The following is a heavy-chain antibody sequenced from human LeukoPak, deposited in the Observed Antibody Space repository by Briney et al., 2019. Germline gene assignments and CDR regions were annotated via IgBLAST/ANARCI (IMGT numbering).Heavy chain of an antibody. Sequence: PSETPSLTCAVSGYSISSGDYWAWIRQPPGKGLEWIGSIYHSGSTYYNPSLKSRVTISVDTSKNQFSLKLSSVTAADTAVYFCARGGYYYYYMDVWGKGTTVTVSS. J-gene: IGHJ6*03. D-gene: IGHD3-16*01. CDR3: ARGGYYYYYMDV. CDR1: GYSISSGDY. CDR2: IYHSGST. V-gene: IGHV4-38-2*01.